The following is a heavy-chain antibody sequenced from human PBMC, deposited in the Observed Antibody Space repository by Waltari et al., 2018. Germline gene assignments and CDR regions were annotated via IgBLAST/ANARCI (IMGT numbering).Heavy chain of an antibody. V-gene: IGHV3-53*01. D-gene: IGHD3-16*01. J-gene: IGHJ4*02. CDR3: ARDLVHYFDY. CDR1: GLTIRDNY. Sequence: EVQLVESGGGLIQPGGSLRLSCAASGLTIRDNYMSWVRQAPGKGLEWVSVLYSAGHTYYADSVKGRFTISRDSSKNTLYLQMNSLRTEDTAVYYCARDLVHYFDYWGQGTLVTVSS. CDR2: LYSAGHT.